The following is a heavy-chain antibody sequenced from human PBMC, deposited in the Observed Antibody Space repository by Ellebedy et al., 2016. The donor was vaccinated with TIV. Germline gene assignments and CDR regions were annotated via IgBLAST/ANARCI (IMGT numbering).Heavy chain of an antibody. V-gene: IGHV4-31*03. CDR3: ARDREGWSSGSYYPSYYYMDV. Sequence: SETLSLTXTVSGGSISSGGYYWSWIRQHPGKGLEWIGYIYYSGSTYYNPSLKSRVTISVDTSKNQFSLKLSSVTAADTAVYYCARDREGWSSGSYYPSYYYMDVWGKGTTVTVSS. CDR1: GGSISSGGYY. CDR2: IYYSGST. J-gene: IGHJ6*03. D-gene: IGHD3-10*01.